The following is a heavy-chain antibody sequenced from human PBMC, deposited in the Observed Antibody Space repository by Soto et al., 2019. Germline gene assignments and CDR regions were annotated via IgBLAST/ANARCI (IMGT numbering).Heavy chain of an antibody. D-gene: IGHD3-22*01. Sequence: EVQLVESGGGLIQPGGSLRLSCAASGFTFSSNDMNWVRQAPGKGLEWVSLIYSGGSTYYADSVKGRLTISRDNSKNTLCLQMSSLRAEDTAVYSCATRPLLPGAPWGQGTMVTVSS. CDR3: ATRPLLPGAP. J-gene: IGHJ3*01. V-gene: IGHV3-53*01. CDR2: IYSGGST. CDR1: GFTFSSND.